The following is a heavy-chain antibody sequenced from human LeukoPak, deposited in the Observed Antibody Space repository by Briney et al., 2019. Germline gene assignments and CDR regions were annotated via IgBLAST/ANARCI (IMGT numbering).Heavy chain of an antibody. CDR2: INHSGGT. CDR1: GGSFSGYY. J-gene: IGHJ4*02. CDR3: ASNYYGSGSPNY. Sequence: SETLSLTCAVYGGSFSGYYWSWIRQPPGKGLEWIGEINHSGGTNYNPSLKSRVTISIDTSKSQFSLKLSSVTAADTAVYYCASNYYGSGSPNYWGQGTLVTVSS. V-gene: IGHV4-34*01. D-gene: IGHD3-10*01.